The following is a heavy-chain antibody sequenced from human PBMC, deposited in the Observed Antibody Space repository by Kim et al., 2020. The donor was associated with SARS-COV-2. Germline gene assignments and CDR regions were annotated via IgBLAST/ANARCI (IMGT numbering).Heavy chain of an antibody. D-gene: IGHD3-10*01. CDR3: ARAGYYSSGTYG. Sequence: ASVKVSCKASGYSFTGYNMHWVRQAPGQGLEWLGRISPNSGGTSYAQKFQGRVTMTRDTSISTAYMELSRLTSDDTAVYYCARAGYYSSGTYGWGHETLV. J-gene: IGHJ4*01. CDR2: ISPNSGGT. CDR1: GYSFTGYN. V-gene: IGHV1-2*06.